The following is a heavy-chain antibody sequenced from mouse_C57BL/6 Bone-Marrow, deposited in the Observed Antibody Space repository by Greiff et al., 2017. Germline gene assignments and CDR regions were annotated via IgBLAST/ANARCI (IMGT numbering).Heavy chain of an antibody. CDR3: ARDYGGYFDV. Sequence: VQLQQPGAELVKPGASVKMSCKASGYTFTSYWITWVKQRPGQGLEWIGDIYPGSGTTSYNQKFKGKATLTVDQSSSTAYMQLNSLTSEDSAVYYCARDYGGYFDVWGTGTTVTVSS. J-gene: IGHJ1*03. D-gene: IGHD1-1*01. CDR2: IYPGSGTT. CDR1: GYTFTSYW. V-gene: IGHV1-55*01.